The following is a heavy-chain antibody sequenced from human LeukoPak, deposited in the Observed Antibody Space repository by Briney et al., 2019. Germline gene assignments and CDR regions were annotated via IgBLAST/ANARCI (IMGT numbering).Heavy chain of an antibody. CDR1: GFTFSDYY. V-gene: IGHV3-11*04. CDR2: ISSGGTTI. Sequence: GGSLRLSCAASGFTFSDYYMSWIRQAPGEGLEWVSYISSGGTTIYYADSVKGRFTVSRDNAKNSLYLQMHSLKAEDTAVYYCARETRLIQRGYGGYDQPPFFDYWGQGTLVTVSS. CDR3: ARETRLIQRGYGGYDQPPFFDY. D-gene: IGHD5-12*01. J-gene: IGHJ4*02.